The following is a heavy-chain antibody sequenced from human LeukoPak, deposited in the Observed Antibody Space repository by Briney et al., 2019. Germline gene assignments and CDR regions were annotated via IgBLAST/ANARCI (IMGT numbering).Heavy chain of an antibody. CDR2: INPNSGGT. J-gene: IGHJ4*02. Sequence: GASVKVSCKASGYTFTGYYMHWVRQAPGQGLEWMGWINPNSGGTNYAQKFQGRVTMTRDTSISTAYMELSRLRSDDTAVYYCARGTTIFGVVIIRPFDYWSQGTLVTVSS. D-gene: IGHD3-3*01. CDR3: ARGTTIFGVVIIRPFDY. CDR1: GYTFTGYY. V-gene: IGHV1-2*02.